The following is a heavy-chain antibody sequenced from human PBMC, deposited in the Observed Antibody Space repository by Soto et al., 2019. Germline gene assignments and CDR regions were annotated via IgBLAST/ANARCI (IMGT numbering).Heavy chain of an antibody. Sequence: GGSLRLSCAASGFTFDDYAMHWVRQAPGKGLEWVSLISWDGGSTYYAGSVKGRFTISRDNSKNSLYLQMNSLRAEDTALYYCAKDLSVAVAESGMDVWGQGTTVTVSS. D-gene: IGHD6-19*01. CDR1: GFTFDDYA. CDR3: AKDLSVAVAESGMDV. CDR2: ISWDGGST. J-gene: IGHJ6*02. V-gene: IGHV3-43D*04.